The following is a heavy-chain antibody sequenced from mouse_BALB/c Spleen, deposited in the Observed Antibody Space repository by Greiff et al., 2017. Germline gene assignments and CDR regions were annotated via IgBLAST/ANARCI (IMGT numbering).Heavy chain of an antibody. V-gene: IGHV1-14*01. CDR1: GYTFTSYV. CDR3: TRGGITTDYYAMDY. Sequence: VQLKQSGPELVKPGASVKMSCKASGYTFTSYVMHWVKQKPGQGLEWIGYINPYNDGTKYNEKFKGKATLTSDKSSSTAYMELSSLTSEDSAVYYCTRGGITTDYYAMDYWGQGTSVTVSS. CDR2: INPYNDGT. D-gene: IGHD1-1*01. J-gene: IGHJ4*01.